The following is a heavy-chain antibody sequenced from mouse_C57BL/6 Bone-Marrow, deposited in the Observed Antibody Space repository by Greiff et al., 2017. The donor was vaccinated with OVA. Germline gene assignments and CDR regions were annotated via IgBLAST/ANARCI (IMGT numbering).Heavy chain of an antibody. V-gene: IGHV1-42*01. J-gene: IGHJ3*01. Sequence: QLQQSGPELVKPGASVKISCKASGYSFTGYYMNWVKQSPEKSLEWIGEINPSTGGTTYNQKFKAKATLTVDKSSSTAYMQLKSLTSEDSAVYYCARGREDGYPSWFAYWGQGTLVTVSA. D-gene: IGHD2-3*01. CDR2: INPSTGGT. CDR3: ARGREDGYPSWFAY. CDR1: GYSFTGYY.